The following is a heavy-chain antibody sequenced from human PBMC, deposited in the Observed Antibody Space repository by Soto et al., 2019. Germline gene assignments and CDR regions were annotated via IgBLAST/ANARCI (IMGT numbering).Heavy chain of an antibody. D-gene: IGHD1-1*01. CDR3: ARGKGMEENYYYYGLDI. V-gene: IGHV1-3*01. J-gene: IGHJ6*02. Sequence: ASVKVSCKASGYSFSTYAMHWVRQAPGQSLEWMGWINGGTGQTKFSQRFQDRITITRDTSASTAYMESSSLRSEDTAVYYCARGKGMEENYYYYGLDIWGQGTTVTVSS. CDR2: INGGTGQT. CDR1: GYSFSTYA.